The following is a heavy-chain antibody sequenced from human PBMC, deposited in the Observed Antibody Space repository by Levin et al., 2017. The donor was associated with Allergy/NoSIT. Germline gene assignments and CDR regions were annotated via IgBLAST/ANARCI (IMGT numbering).Heavy chain of an antibody. D-gene: IGHD3-22*01. CDR3: ARGGRYYVY. CDR1: GGSISSYY. CDR2: IYYSGST. J-gene: IGHJ4*02. V-gene: IGHV4-59*01. Sequence: SETLSLTRTVSGGSISSYYWSWIRQRPGKGLEWIGSIYYSGSTNYNPSLKSRVTISVDTSKNQFSLKLSSVTAEDTAVYYCARGGRYYVYWGQGTLVTVSS.